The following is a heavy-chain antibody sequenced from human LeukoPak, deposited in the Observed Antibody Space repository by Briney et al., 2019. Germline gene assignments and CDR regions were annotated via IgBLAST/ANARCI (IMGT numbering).Heavy chain of an antibody. D-gene: IGHD2-15*01. J-gene: IGHJ4*02. V-gene: IGHV3-23*01. Sequence: PGGSLRLSCAASGFTFSSSGMSWVRQAPGKGLEWVSTIGSRTTTTYYADSVKGRFTISRDNPKNTLSLQMNSLRAEDTAVYYCASLRFAYWGQGTLVTVSP. CDR3: ASLRFAY. CDR2: IGSRTTTT. CDR1: GFTFSSSG.